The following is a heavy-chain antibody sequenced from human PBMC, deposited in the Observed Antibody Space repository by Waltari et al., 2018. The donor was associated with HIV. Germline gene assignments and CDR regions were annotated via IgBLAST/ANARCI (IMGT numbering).Heavy chain of an antibody. CDR3: ARVRGTAMALFDY. CDR1: GGSIRSYY. CDR2: IYYSGST. D-gene: IGHD5-18*01. Sequence: QVQLQESGPGLVKPSETLSLTCTVSGGSIRSYYWSWIRQPPGKGLEWIGYIYYSGSTNYNPSLKSRVTISVDTSKNQFSLKLSSVTAADTAVYYCARVRGTAMALFDYWGQGTLVTVSS. V-gene: IGHV4-59*01. J-gene: IGHJ4*02.